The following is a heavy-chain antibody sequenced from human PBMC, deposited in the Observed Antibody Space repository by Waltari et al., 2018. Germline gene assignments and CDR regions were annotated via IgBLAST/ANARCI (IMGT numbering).Heavy chain of an antibody. J-gene: IGHJ4*02. D-gene: IGHD2-21*02. V-gene: IGHV2-5*01. CDR3: AHSRGNYMVTDRPLDY. CDR1: GFSLSVSEVA. Sequence: QITLNESGPALLRPTQTLTLTCTFSGFSLSVSEVAVTWVRQPPGKALEWLALIYWNDDKRYSPSLKTRLTVTKDTSKNQVVLTMTNMDPVETATYYCAHSRGNYMVTDRPLDYWSQGSLVTVSS. CDR2: IYWNDDK.